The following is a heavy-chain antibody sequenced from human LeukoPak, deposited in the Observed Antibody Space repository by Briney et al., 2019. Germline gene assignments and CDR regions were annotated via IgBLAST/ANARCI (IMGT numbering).Heavy chain of an antibody. D-gene: IGHD5-24*01. CDR1: GGSISSGDYY. CDR3: ASNPEMATIS. V-gene: IGHV4-30-4*08. CDR2: IYYSGST. J-gene: IGHJ4*02. Sequence: SETLSLTCTVSGGSISSGDYYWSWIRQPPGKGLEWIGYIYYSGSTYYNPSLKSRVTISVDTSKNQFSLKLSSVTAAETAVYYCASNPEMATISWGQGTLVTVSS.